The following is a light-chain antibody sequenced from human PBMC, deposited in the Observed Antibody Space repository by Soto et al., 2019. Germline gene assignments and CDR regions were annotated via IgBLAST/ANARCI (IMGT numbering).Light chain of an antibody. J-gene: IGKJ3*01. CDR1: QSVSNY. Sequence: ENVLTQSPATLSLSPGERATLSCRASQSVSNYVAWYQQKPGQAPRLLIYDASNRATGVPARFSGSGSGTDFTLSIRSLEPEHFAVYYCQQRSKWLVGPGPKVDI. V-gene: IGKV3-11*01. CDR2: DAS. CDR3: QQRSKWL.